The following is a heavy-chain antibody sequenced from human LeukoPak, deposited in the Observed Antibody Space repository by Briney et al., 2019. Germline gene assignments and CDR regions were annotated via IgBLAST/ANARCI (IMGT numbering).Heavy chain of an antibody. V-gene: IGHV3-23*01. CDR3: AKDDYSDYSPDY. D-gene: IGHD4-11*01. Sequence: PGGSLRLSCAASGFTFSSYAMSWVRQAPGKGLEWVSVISGSGGTTYYADSVKGRFTISRDKSKNTLYLQMNSLRADDTAVYYCAKDDYSDYSPDYWGQGTLVTVSS. CDR1: GFTFSSYA. J-gene: IGHJ4*02. CDR2: ISGSGGTT.